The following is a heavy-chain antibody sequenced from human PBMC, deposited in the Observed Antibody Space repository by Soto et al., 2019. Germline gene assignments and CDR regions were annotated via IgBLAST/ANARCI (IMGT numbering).Heavy chain of an antibody. CDR1: GYTLTELS. CDR3: ARVDSGSSSDAFDI. J-gene: IGHJ3*02. Sequence: ASVKVSCKVSGYTLTELSMHWVRQAPGKGLEWMGGIDPEGGGTNYAQKFQGRVTMTEDTSTSTAYMELSRLRSDDTAVYYCARVDSGSSSDAFDIWGQGTMVTVSS. V-gene: IGHV1-24*01. CDR2: IDPEGGGT. D-gene: IGHD3-10*01.